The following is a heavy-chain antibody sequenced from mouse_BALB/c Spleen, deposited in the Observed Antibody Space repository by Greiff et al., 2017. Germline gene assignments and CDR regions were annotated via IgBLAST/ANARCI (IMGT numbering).Heavy chain of an antibody. V-gene: IGHV1-9*01. J-gene: IGHJ1*01. CDR3: ERGNRYDGYWYFDV. Sequence: VQLQQSGAELMKPGASVKISCKATGYTFSSYWREWVKPRPGHGLEWIGEILPGSGSTNYNEKFKGKATFTADTSSNTAYMQLSSLTSEDSAVYYCERGNRYDGYWYFDVWGAGTTVTGSS. CDR1: GYTFSSYW. D-gene: IGHD2-14*01. CDR2: ILPGSGST.